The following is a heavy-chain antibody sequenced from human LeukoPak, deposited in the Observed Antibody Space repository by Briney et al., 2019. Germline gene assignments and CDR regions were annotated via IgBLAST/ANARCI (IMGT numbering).Heavy chain of an antibody. Sequence: PSETLSLTCALYGGSLSGYYWSWIRQPPGKGLEWIGEINHSGSTNYNPPLKSRVTISVDTSKNQFSLKLSSVTAADTAVYYCARLRYNWNVCVFDIWGQGTMVTISS. CDR1: GGSLSGYY. V-gene: IGHV4-34*01. CDR3: ARLRYNWNVCVFDI. D-gene: IGHD1-1*01. CDR2: INHSGST. J-gene: IGHJ3*02.